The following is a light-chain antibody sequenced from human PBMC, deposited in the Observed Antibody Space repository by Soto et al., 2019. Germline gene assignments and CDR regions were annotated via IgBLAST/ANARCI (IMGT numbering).Light chain of an antibody. CDR2: EVS. Sequence: QSVLTQPASESGSPGQSITISCTGTSSDVGSYNLVSWYQQHPGKAPKLMIYEVSKRPSGVSNRFSGSKSGNTASLTISGLQAEDEADYYCCSYAGSSTFVVFGGGTKVTVL. CDR1: SSDVGSYNL. J-gene: IGLJ2*01. V-gene: IGLV2-23*02. CDR3: CSYAGSSTFVV.